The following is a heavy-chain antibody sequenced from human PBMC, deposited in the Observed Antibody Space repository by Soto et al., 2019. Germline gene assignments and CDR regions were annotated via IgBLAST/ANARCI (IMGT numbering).Heavy chain of an antibody. CDR3: ARSMIVGGDFEY. CDR1: GFTFSSYE. CDR2: ISSSGSTI. V-gene: IGHV3-48*03. Sequence: GGSLRLSCAASGFTFSSYEMNWVRQAPGKGLEWVSYISSSGSTIYYADSVKGRFTISRDNAKNSLYLQMNSLRAEDTAVYYCARSMIVGGDFEYWGQGTLVTSPQ. D-gene: IGHD3-22*01. J-gene: IGHJ4*02.